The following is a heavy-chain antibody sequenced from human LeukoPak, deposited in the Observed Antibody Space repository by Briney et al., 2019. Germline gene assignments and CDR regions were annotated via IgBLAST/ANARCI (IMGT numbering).Heavy chain of an antibody. CDR2: INEDASTI. V-gene: IGHV3-74*03. D-gene: IGHD3-16*01. J-gene: IGHJ4*02. CDR1: GSTLSRYW. Sequence: PGGSLRLSCVASGSTLSRYWMHWVRQVPGKGLEWVSRINEDASTITYADSVKGRFTISRDNAKDTLYLQMNSLRAEDTAVYFVWTPGDDFDHWGQGTLVTVSS. CDR3: WTPGDDFDH.